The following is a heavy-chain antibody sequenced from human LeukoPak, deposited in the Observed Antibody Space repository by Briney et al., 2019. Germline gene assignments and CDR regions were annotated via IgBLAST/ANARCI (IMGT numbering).Heavy chain of an antibody. CDR3: ARRSSGPLYYYYYYMDV. V-gene: IGHV3-7*01. J-gene: IGHJ6*03. CDR1: GFTFGNSW. Sequence: GGSLRLSCAASGFTFGNSWMSWVRLAPGKGLECLAPIKTDGTDKYYVDSVKGRFTISRDNAKNTLYLQMNSLRAEDTAVYYCARRSSGPLYYYYYYMDVWGKGTTVTVSS. D-gene: IGHD3-22*01. CDR2: IKTDGTDK.